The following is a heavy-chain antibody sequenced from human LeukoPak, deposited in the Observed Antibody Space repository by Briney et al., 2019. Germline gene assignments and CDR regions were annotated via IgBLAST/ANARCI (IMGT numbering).Heavy chain of an antibody. V-gene: IGHV4-61*02. CDR3: TGYNYGYFDY. J-gene: IGHJ4*02. Sequence: SETLSLTCTVSGGSISSSSFFWYWIRQPAGKGLEWIGRIYTSGNTNYNPSLKSRVTMSVYTSKNQFSLKLSSVTAADTAVYYCTGYNYGYFDYWGQGTLVTVSS. D-gene: IGHD5-18*01. CDR2: IYTSGNT. CDR1: GGSISSSSFF.